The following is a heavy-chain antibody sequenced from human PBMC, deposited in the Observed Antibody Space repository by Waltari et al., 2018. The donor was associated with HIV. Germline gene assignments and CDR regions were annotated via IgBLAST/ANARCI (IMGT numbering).Heavy chain of an antibody. Sequence: QVQLVQSGAEVKSPGASVKVSCRTSGYIFTTYSMHWVRQAPGQRLEWMGWINAGNGNTKYSQKFQDRVTISRDTSASTVYMELISLRSEDTAVYYCARDVDRGRGNWFDPWGQGTLVTVSS. CDR3: ARDVDRGRGNWFDP. J-gene: IGHJ5*02. CDR1: GYIFTTYS. V-gene: IGHV1-3*01. CDR2: INAGNGNT. D-gene: IGHD3-10*01.